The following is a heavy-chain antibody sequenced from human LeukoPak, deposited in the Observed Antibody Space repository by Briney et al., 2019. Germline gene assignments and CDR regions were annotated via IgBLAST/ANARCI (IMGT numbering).Heavy chain of an antibody. D-gene: IGHD2-15*01. V-gene: IGHV3-30*18. CDR3: AKDNYCSGGRCYSVGVFDY. CDR1: GFTFSSYG. Sequence: GRSLRLSCAASGFTFSSYGMHWVRQAPGKGLEWVALIYYDGSNKYYSDSVKGRFTISRDNSKNTLYLQMNSLRAEDTAVYYCAKDNYCSGGRCYSVGVFDYWGQGTLVTV. J-gene: IGHJ4*02. CDR2: IYYDGSNK.